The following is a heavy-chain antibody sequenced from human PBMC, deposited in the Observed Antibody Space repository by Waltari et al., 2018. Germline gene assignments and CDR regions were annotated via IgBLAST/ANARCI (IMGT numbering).Heavy chain of an antibody. CDR1: GGSISSSSYY. CDR3: ARDRLVVAKGSDY. J-gene: IGHJ4*02. Sequence: QLQLQESGPGLVKPSETLSLTCTVSGGSISSSSYYWGWIRQPPGKGREWIGSIYYSGSTYYNPSLKSRVTISVDTSKNQFSLKLSSVTASDTAVYYCARDRLVVAKGSDYWGQGTLVTVSS. V-gene: IGHV4-39*07. D-gene: IGHD2-15*01. CDR2: IYYSGST.